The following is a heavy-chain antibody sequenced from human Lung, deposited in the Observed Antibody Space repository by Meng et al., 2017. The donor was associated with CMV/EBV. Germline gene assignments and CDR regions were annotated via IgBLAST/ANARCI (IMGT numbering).Heavy chain of an antibody. D-gene: IGHD3/OR15-3a*01. CDR2: IKQDGSEK. CDR1: GFTFSSYW. Sequence: GSLRLXXAASGFTFSSYWMSWVRHAPGKGLEWVANIKQDGSEKYYVDSVKGRFTISRDNAKYSLYLQMNSLRAEDTAVYYCARVDFWTDQYYFDYWGQGXTVTVSS. V-gene: IGHV3-7*01. CDR3: ARVDFWTDQYYFDY. J-gene: IGHJ4*02.